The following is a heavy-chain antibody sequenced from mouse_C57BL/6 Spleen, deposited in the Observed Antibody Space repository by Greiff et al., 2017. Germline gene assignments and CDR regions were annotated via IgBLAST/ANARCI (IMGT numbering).Heavy chain of an antibody. CDR2: IYPGDGDT. V-gene: IGHV1-80*01. J-gene: IGHJ2*01. CDR3: ARVDYYGYYFDY. Sequence: QVQLQQSGAELVKPGASVKISCKASGYAFSSYWMNWVKQRPGKGLEWIGQIYPGDGDTNYNGKFKGKATLTADKSSSTAYMQLSSLTSEDSAVYCCARVDYYGYYFDYWGQGTTLRVSS. D-gene: IGHD1-1*01. CDR1: GYAFSSYW.